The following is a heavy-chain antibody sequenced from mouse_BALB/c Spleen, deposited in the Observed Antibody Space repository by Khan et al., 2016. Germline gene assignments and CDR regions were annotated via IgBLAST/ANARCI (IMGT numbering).Heavy chain of an antibody. CDR1: GFTFSSFG. CDR3: ARYYVDNDAMDY. J-gene: IGHJ4*01. D-gene: IGHD1-1*01. CDR2: ISSGSSNI. V-gene: IGHV5-17*02. Sequence: VELVESGGGLVQPGGSRKLSCAASGFTFSSFGMNWVRQAPEKGLEWVAYISSGSSNIYYADKVKGRFTISRENPENTLFVQMTSLRSEDTARYYCARYYVDNDAMDYWGQGTSVTVSS.